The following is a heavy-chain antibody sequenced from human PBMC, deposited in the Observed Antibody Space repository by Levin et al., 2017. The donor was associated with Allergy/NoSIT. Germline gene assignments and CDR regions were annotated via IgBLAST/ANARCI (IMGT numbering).Heavy chain of an antibody. Sequence: ASVKVSCAAFGFSFSRDWMSWVCQAPGKGPEWVASIKEDGSEKYYVDSVKGRFTISRDNTKNSLYLQMGSLRVEYTAVYYCARGFKWGQGSLVTVSS. CDR3: ARGFK. J-gene: IGHJ4*02. CDR1: GFSFSRDW. CDR2: IKEDGSEK. V-gene: IGHV3-7*01.